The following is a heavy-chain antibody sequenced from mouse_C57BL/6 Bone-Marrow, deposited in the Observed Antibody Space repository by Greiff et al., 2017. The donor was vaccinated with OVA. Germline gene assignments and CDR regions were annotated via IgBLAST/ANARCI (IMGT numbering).Heavy chain of an antibody. CDR3: TPRPYWYFDV. CDR2: IDPENVDT. CDR1: GFNIKDDY. Sequence: VQLQQSGAELVRPGASVKLSCTASGFNIKDDYMHWVKQRPEQGLEWIGWIDPENVDTEYASKFQGKATITADTSSNTAYLQLSSLTSEDTAVYYCTPRPYWYFDVWGTGTTVTVSS. V-gene: IGHV14-4*01. J-gene: IGHJ1*03.